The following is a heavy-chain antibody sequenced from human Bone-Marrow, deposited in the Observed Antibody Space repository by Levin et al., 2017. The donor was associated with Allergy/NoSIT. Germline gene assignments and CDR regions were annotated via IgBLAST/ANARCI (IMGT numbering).Heavy chain of an antibody. CDR1: GFTFSSYS. CDR2: IRSSSSTI. V-gene: IGHV3-48*02. J-gene: IGHJ4*02. CDR3: ARDRAGIRCFDY. Sequence: LSLTCAASGFTFSSYSMNWVRQAPGKGLEWVSYIRSSSSTIYYADSVKGRFTISRDNAKNSLYLQMNSLRDGDTAVYYCARDRAGIRCFDYWGQGTLVTVSS. D-gene: IGHD3-10*01.